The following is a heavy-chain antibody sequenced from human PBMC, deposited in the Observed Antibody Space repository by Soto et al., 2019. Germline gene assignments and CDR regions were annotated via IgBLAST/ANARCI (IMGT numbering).Heavy chain of an antibody. CDR1: GCAYSYDY. CDR3: ARYVGDT. J-gene: IGHJ3*01. V-gene: IGHV3-7*03. Sequence: GWSERHSFAVAGCAYSYDYISCFRQPPGKGLQWVASINQDGSEKYSVDSVKGRFTISRDNGKNSVYLQMNSLRVEDTAVYSCARYVGDTWSHGTKVTLSS. CDR2: INQDGSEK. D-gene: IGHD2-15*01.